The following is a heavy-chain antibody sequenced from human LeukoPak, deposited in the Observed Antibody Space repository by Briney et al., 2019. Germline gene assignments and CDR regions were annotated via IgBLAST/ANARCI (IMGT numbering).Heavy chain of an antibody. D-gene: IGHD1-1*01. CDR2: ISGSGGST. CDR3: AKDPGTGPYYYYYGMDV. CDR1: GFTVSSNY. Sequence: PGGSLRLSCAASGFTVSSNYMSWVRQAPGKGLEWVSAISGSGGSTYYADSVKGRFTISRDNSKNTLYLQMNSLRAEDTAVYYCAKDPGTGPYYYYYGMDVWGQGTTVTVSS. V-gene: IGHV3-23*01. J-gene: IGHJ6*02.